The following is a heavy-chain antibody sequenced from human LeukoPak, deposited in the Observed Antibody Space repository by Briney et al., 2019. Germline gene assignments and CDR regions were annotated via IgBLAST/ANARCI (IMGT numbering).Heavy chain of an antibody. CDR3: ARVSYYYGSEAPYYFDY. V-gene: IGHV1-69*05. J-gene: IGHJ4*02. Sequence: SVKVSCKASGGTFSSYAISWVRQAPGQGLEWMGRIIPIFGTANYAQKFQGRVTITTDESTSTAYMELGSLRSEDTAVYYCARVSYYYGSEAPYYFDYWGQGTLVTVSS. CDR2: IIPIFGTA. D-gene: IGHD3-10*01. CDR1: GGTFSSYA.